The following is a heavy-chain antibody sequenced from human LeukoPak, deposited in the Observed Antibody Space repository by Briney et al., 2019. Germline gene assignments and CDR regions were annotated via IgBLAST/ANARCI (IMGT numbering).Heavy chain of an antibody. CDR2: LGSAGDK. CDR1: GFTLSDYD. CDR3: ARAKRETSTRPWTSGMDV. J-gene: IGHJ6*02. D-gene: IGHD3/OR15-3a*01. V-gene: IGHV3-13*01. Sequence: GGSLRLSCAASGFTLSDYDIHWVRQPIGKGLDWVSGLGSAGDKYHAGSERGQFTISREDAENSVYLQMNGLRPEDTAIYYCARAKRETSTRPWTSGMDVWGQGTRVTVSS.